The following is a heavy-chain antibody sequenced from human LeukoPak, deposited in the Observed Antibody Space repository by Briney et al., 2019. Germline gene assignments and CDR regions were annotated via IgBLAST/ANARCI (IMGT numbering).Heavy chain of an antibody. Sequence: GRSLRLSCAASGFTFDDYAMHWVRQAPGKGLEWVSGISWNSGSIGYADSVKGRFTISRDNAKNSLYLQMNSLRAEDMALYYCAKDIGSGSYWGGQPSYYFDYWGQGTLVTVSS. V-gene: IGHV3-9*03. CDR2: ISWNSGSI. D-gene: IGHD1-26*01. J-gene: IGHJ4*02. CDR3: AKDIGSGSYWGGQPSYYFDY. CDR1: GFTFDDYA.